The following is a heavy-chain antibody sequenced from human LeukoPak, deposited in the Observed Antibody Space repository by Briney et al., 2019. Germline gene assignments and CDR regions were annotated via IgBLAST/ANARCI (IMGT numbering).Heavy chain of an antibody. J-gene: IGHJ5*02. Sequence: SETLSLTCTVSGGSVSRGNYLWGWIRQPPPGKGLEWIGSIYHSGTTYYNPSLKSRVTVSMDTSKNQFSLKMSSVTAADTAVYYCARIAAYADIIDNWFDPWGQGTLVTVSS. V-gene: IGHV4-39*07. D-gene: IGHD3-16*01. CDR2: IYHSGTT. CDR3: ARIAAYADIIDNWFDP. CDR1: GGSVSRGNYL.